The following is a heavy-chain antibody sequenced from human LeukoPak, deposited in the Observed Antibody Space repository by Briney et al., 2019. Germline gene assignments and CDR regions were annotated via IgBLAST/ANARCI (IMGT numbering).Heavy chain of an antibody. J-gene: IGHJ6*03. Sequence: PGGSLRLSCAASGFTFSSYAMHWVRQAPGKGLEYVSAISSNGGSTYYANSVKGRFTISRDNSKNTLYLQMGSLRAEGMAVYYCARTSGPSYYMDVWGKGTTVTVSS. V-gene: IGHV3-64*01. CDR1: GFTFSSYA. CDR3: ARTSGPSYYMDV. CDR2: ISSNGGST.